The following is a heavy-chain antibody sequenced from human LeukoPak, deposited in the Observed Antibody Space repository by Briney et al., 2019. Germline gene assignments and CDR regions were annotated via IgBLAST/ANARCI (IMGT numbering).Heavy chain of an antibody. CDR1: GFVFSSYA. V-gene: IGHV3-30*04. CDR2: ISNDGTRK. Sequence: GGSLRLSCAASGFVFSSYAMHWVHQAPGKGLEWVSVISNDGTRKYYPDSVKGRLTISRDNSRKILYLQMDSLRTEDTAIYHCARRRQAGTTTDAFDIWGQGTTVIVSS. D-gene: IGHD1-26*01. J-gene: IGHJ3*02. CDR3: ARRRQAGTTTDAFDI.